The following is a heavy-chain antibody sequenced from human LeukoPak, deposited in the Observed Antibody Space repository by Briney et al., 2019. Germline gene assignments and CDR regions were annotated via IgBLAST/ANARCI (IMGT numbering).Heavy chain of an antibody. CDR1: GFTVSSNH. CDR2: IYSGGST. J-gene: IGHJ6*03. V-gene: IGHV3-53*01. CDR3: ARGAYSSSAYYMDV. D-gene: IGHD6-6*01. Sequence: GGSLRLSCAASGFTVSSNHMSWVRQAPGKGLEWVSVIYSGGSTYYADSVKGRFTISRDNSKNTLYLQMNSLRAEDTAVYYCARGAYSSSAYYMDVWGKGTTVTVSS.